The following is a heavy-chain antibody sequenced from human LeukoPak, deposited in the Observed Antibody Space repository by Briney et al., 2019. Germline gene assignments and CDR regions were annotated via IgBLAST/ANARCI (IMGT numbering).Heavy chain of an antibody. CDR1: GGTFSSYA. Sequence: SVKVSCKASGGTFSSYAISWVRQAPGQGLEWMGRIIPILGIANYVQKFQGRVTITADKSTSTAYMELSSLRSEDTAVYYCARRYSSGWYYFDYWGQGTLVTVSS. CDR2: IIPILGIA. J-gene: IGHJ4*02. V-gene: IGHV1-69*04. D-gene: IGHD6-19*01. CDR3: ARRYSSGWYYFDY.